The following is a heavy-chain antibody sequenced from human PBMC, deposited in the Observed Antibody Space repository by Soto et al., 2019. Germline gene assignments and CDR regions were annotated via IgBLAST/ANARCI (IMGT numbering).Heavy chain of an antibody. CDR2: ISGSGGST. D-gene: IGHD2-2*01. CDR3: PKDDPSSYYSFDI. J-gene: IGHJ3*02. V-gene: IGHV3-23*01. Sequence: EVQLLESGGGLVQPGGSLRLSCAASGFTFSSYAMSWVRQAPGKGLVWVSAISGSGGSTYSADSVQGLFTISRDTSKHTLYLQSNSLSAADTAVYYCPKDDPSSYYSFDICGQGTIVTFAS. CDR1: GFTFSSYA.